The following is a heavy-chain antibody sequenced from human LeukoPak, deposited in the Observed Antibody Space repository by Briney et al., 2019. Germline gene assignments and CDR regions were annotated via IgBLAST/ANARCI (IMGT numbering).Heavy chain of an antibody. J-gene: IGHJ5*02. Sequence: PGGSLRLSCVAPGFTLTTSAMRSVCQAPGKGLEWVSAISGSGGDTSYADSVKGRLTISRDNSKSTLYLQMNGLRAEDTAVYYCAKVPNGNSNCFFDRWGQGTLVTVSS. CDR3: AKVPNGNSNCFFDR. CDR1: GFTLTTSA. CDR2: ISGSGGDT. D-gene: IGHD4-11*01. V-gene: IGHV3-23*01.